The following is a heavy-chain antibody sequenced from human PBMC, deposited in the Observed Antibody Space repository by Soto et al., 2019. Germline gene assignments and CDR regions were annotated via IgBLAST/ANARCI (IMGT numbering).Heavy chain of an antibody. J-gene: IGHJ4*02. Sequence: GASVKVSCKSSGFSFITYAIHWVRQAPGQRLEWMGWINVATGNTKYSKHFQGRVTITRDTSASTAYMELNGLTSDDTAIYYCAREHDGWSDYSFDFWGQGTLVTVSS. CDR1: GFSFITYA. CDR3: AREHDGWSDYSFDF. D-gene: IGHD3-3*01. CDR2: INVATGNT. V-gene: IGHV1-3*01.